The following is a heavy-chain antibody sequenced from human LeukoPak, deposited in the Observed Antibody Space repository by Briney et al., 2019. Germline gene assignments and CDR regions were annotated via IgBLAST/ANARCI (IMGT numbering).Heavy chain of an antibody. Sequence: GGSLRLSCAASGFTFSSYWMSWVRQAPGKGLVWVSRINSDGSSTSYADSVKGRFTISRDNAKNTLYLQMNSLRAEDTAVYYCARVREYSGYEDFDYWGQGTLVTVSS. CDR1: GFTFSSYW. V-gene: IGHV3-74*01. D-gene: IGHD5-12*01. J-gene: IGHJ4*02. CDR3: ARVREYSGYEDFDY. CDR2: INSDGSST.